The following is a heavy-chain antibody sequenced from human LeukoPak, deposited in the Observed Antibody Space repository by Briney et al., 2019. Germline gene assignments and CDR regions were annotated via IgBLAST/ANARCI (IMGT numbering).Heavy chain of an antibody. V-gene: IGHV4-59*12. D-gene: IGHD2-2*01. Sequence: SETLSLTCTVSGGSISSYYWSWIRQPPGKGLEWIGYIYYSGSTNYNPSLKSRVTISVDTSKNQFSLKLSSVTAADTAVYYCARGYCSSNNCPDFDYWGQGTLVTVSS. CDR3: ARGYCSSNNCPDFDY. J-gene: IGHJ4*02. CDR2: IYYSGST. CDR1: GGSISSYY.